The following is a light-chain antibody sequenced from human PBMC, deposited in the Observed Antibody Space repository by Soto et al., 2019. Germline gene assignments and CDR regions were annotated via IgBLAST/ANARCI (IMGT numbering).Light chain of an antibody. Sequence: QSALTQPPSASGPPGQRVTISCSASSSNIGSIFVYWYQQVPGAAPKLLIYRNDQRPSGVPDRFSGSKSGTSASLAISGLRSEDEADYYCAAWDDIMRGPVFGGGTKLTVL. CDR2: RND. V-gene: IGLV1-47*01. CDR1: SSNIGSIF. CDR3: AAWDDIMRGPV. J-gene: IGLJ2*01.